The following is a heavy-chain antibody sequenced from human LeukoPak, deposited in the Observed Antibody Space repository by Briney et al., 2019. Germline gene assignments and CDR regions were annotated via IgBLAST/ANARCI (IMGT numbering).Heavy chain of an antibody. CDR2: ISYHGMNK. CDR3: ARGADGGSGNLADYFDC. V-gene: IGHV3-30*04. D-gene: IGHD3-10*01. CDR1: GFTFSNYA. Sequence: GGSLRLSCAASGFTFSNYAMHWVRQAPGKRLEWVAVISYHGMNKFYADSVKGRFTISRDSSKNALYLQMNSLRPEDAAVYFCARGADGGSGNLADYFDCWGQGSPVTVSS. J-gene: IGHJ4*02.